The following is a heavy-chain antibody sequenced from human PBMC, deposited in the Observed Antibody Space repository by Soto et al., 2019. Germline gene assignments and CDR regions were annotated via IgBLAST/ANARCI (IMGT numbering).Heavy chain of an antibody. J-gene: IGHJ4*02. CDR2: IKSKTDGETT. CDR1: GFTFSNAW. Sequence: EVQLVESGGGLVKPGDSLRLSCAASGFTFSNAWMNWVRQAPGKGLEWVGRIKSKTDGETTDYAAPVKGRFTISRDDSKNTLYLQMNNLKTEDTAVYYCRWFHYWGQGTLVTVSS. CDR3: RWFHY. V-gene: IGHV3-15*07. D-gene: IGHD3-10*01.